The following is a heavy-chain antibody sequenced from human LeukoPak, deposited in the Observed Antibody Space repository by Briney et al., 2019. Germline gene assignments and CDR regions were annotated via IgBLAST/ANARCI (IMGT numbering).Heavy chain of an antibody. CDR1: GGSISSYY. CDR2: IYTSGST. J-gene: IGHJ4*02. Sequence: SETLSLTCTVSGGSISSYYWSWIRQPPGKGLEWIGYIYTSGSTNYNPSLKSRVTISVDTSKNQFSLKLSSVTAADTAVYYCARQDPDSYSCSPATVDYWGQGTLVTVSS. V-gene: IGHV4-4*09. D-gene: IGHD6-13*01. CDR3: ARQDPDSYSCSPATVDY.